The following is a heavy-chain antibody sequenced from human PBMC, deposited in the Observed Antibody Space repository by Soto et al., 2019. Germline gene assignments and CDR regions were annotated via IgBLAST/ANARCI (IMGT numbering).Heavy chain of an antibody. J-gene: IGHJ6*02. D-gene: IGHD3-3*01. V-gene: IGHV4-34*01. CDR2: INHSGST. Sequence: SETLSLTCAVYGGYFSGYYWSWIRQPPGKGLEWIGEINHSGSTNYNPSLKSRVTISVDTSKNQFSLKLNSVTAADTAVYYCTRHDSNYDFWSGSPPRSGMDVWGQGTTVTVSS. CDR1: GGYFSGYY. CDR3: TRHDSNYDFWSGSPPRSGMDV.